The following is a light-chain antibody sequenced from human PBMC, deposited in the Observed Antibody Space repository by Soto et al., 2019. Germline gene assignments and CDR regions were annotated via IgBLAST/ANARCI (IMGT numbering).Light chain of an antibody. CDR3: QQRSNWPPR. CDR2: DAS. V-gene: IGKV3-11*01. CDR1: QSVSSY. Sequence: EIVLTQSPATLSLSPGERATLSCRASQSVSSYLAWYQQKPGQAPRLLIYDASNRATGIPARFSGSGSGTDFTLPISSLEPEDFAVYYCQQRSNWPPRFGGGTKVEIK. J-gene: IGKJ4*02.